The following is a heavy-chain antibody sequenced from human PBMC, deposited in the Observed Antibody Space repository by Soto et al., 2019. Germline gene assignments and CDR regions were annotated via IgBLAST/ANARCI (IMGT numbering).Heavy chain of an antibody. CDR2: ISSSSTI. D-gene: IGHD2-8*02. CDR1: GFTFSSYS. V-gene: IGHV3-48*01. J-gene: IGHJ4*02. CDR3: ANLLFRDY. Sequence: GSLRLSCAASGFTFSSYSMNWVRQAPGKGLEWVSYISSSSTIYYADSVKGRFTISRDNAKNSLYLQMNSLRAEDTAVYYCANLLFRDYWGQGTLVTVSS.